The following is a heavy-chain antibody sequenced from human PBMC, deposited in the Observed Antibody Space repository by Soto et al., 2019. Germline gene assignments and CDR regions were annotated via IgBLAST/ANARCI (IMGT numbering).Heavy chain of an antibody. J-gene: IGHJ4*02. CDR2: ISAYNGNT. Sequence: QVKLVQSGTEVKQPGASMKVSCKASGYSFATSGISWVRQAPGQGLEWMGWISAYNGNTNYDQKLQDRVTMTTDTSTSTAYLELRNLRSDDTAVYYCARAGQYYDSSGYAYWGQGTLVTVSS. CDR3: ARAGQYYDSSGYAY. CDR1: GYSFATSG. V-gene: IGHV1-18*01. D-gene: IGHD3-22*01.